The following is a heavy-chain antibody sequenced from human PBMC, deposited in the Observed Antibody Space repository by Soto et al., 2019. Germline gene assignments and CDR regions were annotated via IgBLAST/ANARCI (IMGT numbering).Heavy chain of an antibody. CDR2: ISYDGSNK. J-gene: IGHJ4*02. D-gene: IGHD3-10*01. V-gene: IGHV3-30*18. CDR3: AKDWWFGELLEYYFDY. Sequence: QVQLVESGGGVVQPGRSLRLSCAASGFTFSSYGMHWVRQAPGKGLEWVAVISYDGSNKYYADSVKGRFTISRDNSKNTLYLQMNGLRAEDTAVYYCAKDWWFGELLEYYFDYWGQGTLVTVSS. CDR1: GFTFSSYG.